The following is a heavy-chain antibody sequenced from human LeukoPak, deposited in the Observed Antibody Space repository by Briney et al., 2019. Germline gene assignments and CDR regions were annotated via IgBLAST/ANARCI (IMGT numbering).Heavy chain of an antibody. Sequence: ASVKVSCKVSGYTLTELSMHWVRQAPGKGLEWMGGFDPEDGETIYAQKFQGRVTMTEDTSTGTAYMELSSLRSEDTAVYYCATVPHYSSSWRRALDYWGQGTLVTVSS. CDR1: GYTLTELS. CDR3: ATVPHYSSSWRRALDY. J-gene: IGHJ4*02. D-gene: IGHD6-13*01. CDR2: FDPEDGET. V-gene: IGHV1-24*01.